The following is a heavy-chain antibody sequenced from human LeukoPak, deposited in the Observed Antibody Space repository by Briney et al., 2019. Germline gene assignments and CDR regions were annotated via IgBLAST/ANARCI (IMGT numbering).Heavy chain of an antibody. Sequence: ESGGSLRLSCAASGFTFSDYYMSWIRQAPGKGLEWVSYISSSGSTIYYADSVKGRFTISRDNAKNSLYLQMNSLRAEDTAVYYCARRGSDTAMATVWYYCYYMDVWGKGTTVTISS. D-gene: IGHD5-18*01. CDR3: ARRGSDTAMATVWYYCYYMDV. CDR1: GFTFSDYY. J-gene: IGHJ6*03. CDR2: ISSSGSTI. V-gene: IGHV3-11*01.